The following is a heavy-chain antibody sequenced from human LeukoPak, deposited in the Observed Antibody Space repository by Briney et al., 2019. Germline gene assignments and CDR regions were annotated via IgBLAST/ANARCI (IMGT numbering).Heavy chain of an antibody. D-gene: IGHD5-24*01. V-gene: IGHV3-7*01. CDR2: IKQDGSEK. Sequence: GGSLRLSCAASGFTFISDWMSWVRQAPGKGLEWVANIKQDGSEKYYVDSVKGRFTISRDNAKNSLYLQMNSLRAEDTAVYYCARSMAYYFDYWGQGTLVTVSS. CDR1: GFTFISDW. J-gene: IGHJ4*02. CDR3: ARSMAYYFDY.